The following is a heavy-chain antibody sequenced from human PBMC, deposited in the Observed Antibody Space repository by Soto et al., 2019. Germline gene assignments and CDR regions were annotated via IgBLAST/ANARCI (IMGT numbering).Heavy chain of an antibody. CDR2: ISAYNTNT. Sequence: QVQLVQSGAEVKKPGASVKVSCKTSGYTFTSYHISWVRQAPGQGLEWMGWISAYNTNTNYAQKFQGIVTMTTDTFTRTAYMELRSLRSDDTAVYYSARDTPPSDYWGQGTLVTVSS. CDR1: GYTFTSYH. CDR3: ARDTPPSDY. J-gene: IGHJ4*02. V-gene: IGHV1-18*01.